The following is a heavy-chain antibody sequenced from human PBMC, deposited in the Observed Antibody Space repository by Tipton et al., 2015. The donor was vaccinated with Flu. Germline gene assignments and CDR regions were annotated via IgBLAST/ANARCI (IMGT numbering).Heavy chain of an antibody. J-gene: IGHJ6*02. CDR1: GFTFSSYE. Sequence: SLRLSCAASGFTFSSYEMNWVRQAPGKGLEWVSYISSSGSTIYYADSVKGRFTISRDNAKNSLYLQMNSLRAEDTAVYYCARNWTGYYGSGSPSYYGMDVWGQGTTVTVSS. V-gene: IGHV3-48*03. CDR3: ARNWTGYYGSGSPSYYGMDV. CDR2: ISSSGSTI. D-gene: IGHD3-10*01.